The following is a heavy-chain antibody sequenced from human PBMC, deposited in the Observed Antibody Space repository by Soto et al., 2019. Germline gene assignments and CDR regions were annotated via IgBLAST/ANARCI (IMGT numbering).Heavy chain of an antibody. V-gene: IGHV5-10-1*01. J-gene: IGHJ6*02. CDR2: IDPSDSYT. Sequence: GESLKISCKGSGYSFISYWISWVRQMPGKGLEWMGRIDPSDSYTNYSPSFQGHVTISADKSISTAYLQWSSLKASDTAMYYCAAPKQLSMGYYYGMDVWGQGTTVTVS. CDR1: GYSFISYW. D-gene: IGHD2-2*01. CDR3: AAPKQLSMGYYYGMDV.